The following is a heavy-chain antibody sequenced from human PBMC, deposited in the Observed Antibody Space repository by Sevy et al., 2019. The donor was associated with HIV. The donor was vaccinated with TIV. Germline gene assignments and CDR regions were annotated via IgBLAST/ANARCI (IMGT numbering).Heavy chain of an antibody. CDR2: ISNSGSII. D-gene: IGHD6-13*01. J-gene: IGHJ1*01. Sequence: GGSLRLSCVASGFTFSSYEMNWVRQAPGKGLEWVSHISNSGSIIYYEDSVKGRFTISRDNAKNSLYLQMNCLRAEDTAVYYCAREDGSRQYFQYWGQGTLVTVSS. V-gene: IGHV3-48*03. CDR3: AREDGSRQYFQY. CDR1: GFTFSSYE.